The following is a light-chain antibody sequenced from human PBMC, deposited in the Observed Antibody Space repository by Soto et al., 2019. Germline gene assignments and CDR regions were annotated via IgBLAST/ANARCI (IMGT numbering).Light chain of an antibody. CDR3: SSYTTSNTRQIV. CDR2: DVS. CDR1: SSDVGGYNY. V-gene: IGLV2-14*01. J-gene: IGLJ1*01. Sequence: QSALTQPASVSGSPGQSSTISCTGNSSDVGGYNYVSWYQQHPGKAPKFMIYDVSNRPSGVSNRFSGSKSGNTASLTISGLQAEDEADYYCSSYTTSNTRQIVFVTGTKVTVL.